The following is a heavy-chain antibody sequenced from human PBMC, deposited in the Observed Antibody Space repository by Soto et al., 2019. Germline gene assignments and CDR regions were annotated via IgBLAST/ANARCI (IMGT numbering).Heavy chain of an antibody. CDR3: ARTAAAGKYYYGMDV. CDR1: GYSFTSYW. Sequence: GESLKISCKRSGYSFTSYWIGWVRQMPGKGLELMGIIYPGDSDTRYSPSFQGQVTISADKSISTAYLQWSSLKASDTAMYYCARTAAAGKYYYGMDVWGQGTTVTVSS. V-gene: IGHV5-51*01. CDR2: IYPGDSDT. J-gene: IGHJ6*02. D-gene: IGHD6-13*01.